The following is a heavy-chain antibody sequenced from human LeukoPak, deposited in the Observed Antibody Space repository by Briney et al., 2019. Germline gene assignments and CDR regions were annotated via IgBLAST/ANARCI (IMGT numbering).Heavy chain of an antibody. CDR3: ARGIAVAGP. Sequence: PSETLSLTCTVSGGSISSSSYYWGWIRQPPGKGLEWIGEIYHSGSTNYNPSLKSRVTISVDKSKNQFSLKLSSVTAADTAVHYCARGIAVAGPWGQGTLVTVSS. J-gene: IGHJ5*02. CDR2: IYHSGST. V-gene: IGHV4-39*07. D-gene: IGHD6-19*01. CDR1: GGSISSSSYY.